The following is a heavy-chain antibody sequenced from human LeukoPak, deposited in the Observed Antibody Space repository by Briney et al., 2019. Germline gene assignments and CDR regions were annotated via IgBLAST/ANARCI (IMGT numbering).Heavy chain of an antibody. CDR2: ISGSGGST. J-gene: IGHJ3*02. D-gene: IGHD5-18*01. V-gene: IGHV3-23*01. CDR3: AKDFHGLWLTSPPHAFDI. CDR1: GFTFSSYA. Sequence: PGGSLRLSCAASGFTFSSYAMSWVRQAPGKGLEWVSAISGSGGSTYYADSVKGRFTISRDNSKNTLYLQMNSLRAEDTAVYYCAKDFHGLWLTSPPHAFDIWGQGTTVTVSS.